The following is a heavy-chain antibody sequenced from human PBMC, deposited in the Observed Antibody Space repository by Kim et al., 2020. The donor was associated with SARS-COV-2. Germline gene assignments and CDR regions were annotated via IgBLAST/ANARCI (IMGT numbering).Heavy chain of an antibody. D-gene: IGHD3-22*01. CDR2: ISGSGSTI. V-gene: IGHV3-48*02. Sequence: GGSLRLSCAASGFTFSSYNMNWVRQAPGKGLESVSFISGSGSTIYYADSVKGRFTISRDNAKNSLYLQMHSLRDEDTAVYYCVSSGYLPQHYWGQGTLVTVSS. CDR1: GFTFSSYN. J-gene: IGHJ4*02. CDR3: VSSGYLPQHY.